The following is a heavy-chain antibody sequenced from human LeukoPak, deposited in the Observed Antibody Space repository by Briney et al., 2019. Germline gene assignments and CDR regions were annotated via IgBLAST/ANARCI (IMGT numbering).Heavy chain of an antibody. Sequence: GGSLRLSCAASGFTVSNNYMSWVRQAPGKGLEWVSAIHSGGTTNYADSVQGRFTISRDNSKTTVYLHMNSLRAEDTAVYYCARDSDSGYGPFASWGQGTLVTVSS. J-gene: IGHJ4*02. CDR2: IHSGGTT. CDR1: GFTVSNNY. D-gene: IGHD5-12*01. CDR3: ARDSDSGYGPFAS. V-gene: IGHV3-53*01.